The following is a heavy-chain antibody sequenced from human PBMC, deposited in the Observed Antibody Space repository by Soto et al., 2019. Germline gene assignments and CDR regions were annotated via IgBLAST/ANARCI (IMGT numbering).Heavy chain of an antibody. CDR2: IYHSGST. CDR1: SGSISSSNW. D-gene: IGHD4-17*01. J-gene: IGHJ3*02. CDR3: ARGYDYGPRGAFDI. Sequence: QVQLQESGPGLVKPSGTLSLTCAVSSGSISSSNWWSWVRQPPGKGLEWIGEIYHSGSTNYNPSLKRRVTISVDKSKNQLSLKLSSVTAADTAVDYCARGYDYGPRGAFDIWGQGTMVTVSS. V-gene: IGHV4-4*02.